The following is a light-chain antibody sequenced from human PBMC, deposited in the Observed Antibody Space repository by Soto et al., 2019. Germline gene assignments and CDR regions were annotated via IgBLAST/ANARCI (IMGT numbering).Light chain of an antibody. CDR3: QQSYSTPPT. CDR1: QSISSY. Sequence: DIQMNQSPSSLSASLGDRVTITCRASQSISSYLNWYQQKPGKAPKLLIYAASSLQSGVPSRFSGSGSGTDFTLTISSLQPEDFATYYCQQSYSTPPTFGQGTKVEIK. J-gene: IGKJ1*01. CDR2: AAS. V-gene: IGKV1-39*01.